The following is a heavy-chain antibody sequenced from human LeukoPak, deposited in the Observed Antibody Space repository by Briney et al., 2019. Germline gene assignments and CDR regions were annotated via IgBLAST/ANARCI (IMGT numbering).Heavy chain of an antibody. CDR3: ARGDIVVVPAARNWFDP. CDR1: GYTFTGYY. V-gene: IGHV1-2*02. D-gene: IGHD2-2*01. Sequence: ASVKVSCKAYGYTFTGYYMHWVRQAPGQGLEWMGWINPNSGGTNYAQKFQGRVTMTRDTSISTAYMELSRLRSDDTAVYYCARGDIVVVPAARNWFDPWGQGTLVTVSS. J-gene: IGHJ5*02. CDR2: INPNSGGT.